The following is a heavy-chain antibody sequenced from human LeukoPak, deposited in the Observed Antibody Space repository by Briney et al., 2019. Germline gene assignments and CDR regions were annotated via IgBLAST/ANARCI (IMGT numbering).Heavy chain of an antibody. CDR3: ARGPSGYSYGW. D-gene: IGHD5-18*01. V-gene: IGHV4-39*07. CDR1: GGSISSSSYY. Sequence: SQTLSLTCTVSGGSISSSSYYWGWIRQPPGKGLEWIGSIYHSGSTNYNPSLKSRVTISVDKSKNQFSLKLSSVTAADTAVYYCARGPSGYSYGWWGQGTLVTVSS. CDR2: IYHSGST. J-gene: IGHJ4*02.